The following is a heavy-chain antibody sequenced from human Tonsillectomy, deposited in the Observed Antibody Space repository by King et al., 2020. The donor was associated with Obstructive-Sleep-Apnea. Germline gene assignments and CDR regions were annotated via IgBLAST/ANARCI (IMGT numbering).Heavy chain of an antibody. V-gene: IGHV3-13*01. CDR3: ARAGGDYGSGSYSVYYGMDV. Sequence: EVQLVESGGGLVEPGGSLRLSCAASGFTFSSYDMHWVRQATGKGLEWVSAIGTAGDTYYPGSVKGRFTISRENAKNSLYLQMNSLRAGDTAVYYCARAGGDYGSGSYSVYYGMDVWGQGTTVTVSS. CDR2: IGTAGDT. J-gene: IGHJ6*02. D-gene: IGHD3-10*01. CDR1: GFTFSSYD.